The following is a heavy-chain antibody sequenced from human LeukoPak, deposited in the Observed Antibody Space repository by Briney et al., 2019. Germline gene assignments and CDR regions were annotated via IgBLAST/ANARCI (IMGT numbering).Heavy chain of an antibody. CDR1: GCTFTSYY. CDR3: ARGDWNYGAFDI. J-gene: IGHJ3*02. CDR2: INPSGGGT. Sequence: ASMKVDCNALGCTFTSYYMHWVRQATGQGLDWMGIINPSGGGTSYAQKFQGRVSMTWATSTTTVYMELSSLRSEDAAVYYCARGDWNYGAFDIWGQGTMVTVSS. V-gene: IGHV1-46*01. D-gene: IGHD1-7*01.